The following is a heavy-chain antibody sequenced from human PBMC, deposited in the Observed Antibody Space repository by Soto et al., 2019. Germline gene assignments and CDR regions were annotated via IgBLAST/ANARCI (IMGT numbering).Heavy chain of an antibody. J-gene: IGHJ4*02. Sequence: EVQLVESGGGLVKPGGSLRLSCAASGFTFTNSWMTWVLQALGKGLEWVGRVKRKTGCGTIDSAAPVKYRVTISRDDSKNTLYLRMYSLKTEDTAVFYCIGIYSGTCMRFDYWGKGTLVTVSS. CDR2: VKRKTGCGTI. CDR3: IGIYSGTCMRFDY. V-gene: IGHV3-15*01. D-gene: IGHD5-12*01. CDR1: GFTFTNSW.